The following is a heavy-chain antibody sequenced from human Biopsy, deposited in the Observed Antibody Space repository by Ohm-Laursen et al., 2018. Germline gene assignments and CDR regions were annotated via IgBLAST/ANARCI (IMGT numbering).Heavy chain of an antibody. Sequence: SLRLSCAASGFTFPSFTMSWIRQAPGKGLEWLSYISGSGTTIFYADSVKGRFTVSRDNAKNSLYLQMNSLTVEDTAVYYCARDGAGSYHDYWGQGTLVTVSS. CDR1: GFTFPSFT. CDR3: ARDGAGSYHDY. J-gene: IGHJ4*02. D-gene: IGHD3-10*01. V-gene: IGHV3-11*01. CDR2: ISGSGTTI.